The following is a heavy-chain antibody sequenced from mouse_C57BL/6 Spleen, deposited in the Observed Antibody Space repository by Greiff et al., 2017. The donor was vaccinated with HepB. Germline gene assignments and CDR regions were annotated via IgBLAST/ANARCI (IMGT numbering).Heavy chain of an antibody. D-gene: IGHD2-4*01. V-gene: IGHV1-15*01. CDR2: IDPETGGT. CDR1: GYTFTDYE. CDR3: TRGLRDY. Sequence: VQLQQSGAELVRPGASVTLSCKASGYTFTDYEMNWVKQTPVHGLEWIGAIDPETGGTAYNQKFKGKAILTADKSSSTAYMELRSLTSEDSAVYYCTRGLRDYWGQGTTLTVSS. J-gene: IGHJ2*01.